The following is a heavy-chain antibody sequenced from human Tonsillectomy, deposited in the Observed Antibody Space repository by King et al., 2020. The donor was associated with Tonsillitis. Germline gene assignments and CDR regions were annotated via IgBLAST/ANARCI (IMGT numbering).Heavy chain of an antibody. V-gene: IGHV4-59*08. Sequence: QLQESGPGLVKPSETLSLTCTVSGGSISSYYWSWIRPPPGKGLEWIGYIYYSGSTNYNPSLKSRVTISVDTSKNQFSLKLSSVTAADTAVYYCARLRSVRTNYYYYYGMDVWGQGTTVTVSS. D-gene: IGHD2-2*01. J-gene: IGHJ6*02. CDR2: IYYSGST. CDR1: GGSISSYY. CDR3: ARLRSVRTNYYYYYGMDV.